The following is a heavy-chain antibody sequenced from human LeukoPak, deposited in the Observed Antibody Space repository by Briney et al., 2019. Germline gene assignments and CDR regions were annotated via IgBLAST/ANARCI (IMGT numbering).Heavy chain of an antibody. D-gene: IGHD6-19*01. J-gene: IGHJ6*02. Sequence: ASVKVSCKASGYTFTGYYMQWVRQAPGQGLEWMGWINPNSGGTNYAQKFQGRVTMTRDTSISTAYMELSRLRSDDTAVYYCARDLIAVAGKYYGMDVWGQGTTVTVSS. V-gene: IGHV1-2*02. CDR3: ARDLIAVAGKYYGMDV. CDR2: INPNSGGT. CDR1: GYTFTGYY.